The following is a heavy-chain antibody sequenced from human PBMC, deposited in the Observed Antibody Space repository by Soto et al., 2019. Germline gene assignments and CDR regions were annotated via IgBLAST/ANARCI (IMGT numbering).Heavy chain of an antibody. V-gene: IGHV3-23*01. CDR1: GFTFSSYA. D-gene: IGHD6-19*01. CDR2: ISGSGGST. Sequence: GGSLSLSCAASGFTFSSYAMSWVRQAPGKGLEWVSAISGSGGSTYYADSVKGRFTISRDNSKNTLYLQMNSLRAEDTAVYYCAKDQSQWRDYYYMDVWGKGTTVTV. J-gene: IGHJ6*03. CDR3: AKDQSQWRDYYYMDV.